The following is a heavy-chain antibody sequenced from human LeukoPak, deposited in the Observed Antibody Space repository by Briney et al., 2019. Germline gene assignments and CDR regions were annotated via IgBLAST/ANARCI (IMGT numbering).Heavy chain of an antibody. CDR3: ARESRWSYGMDV. CDR1: GDTFTSDY. D-gene: IGHD4-23*01. V-gene: IGHV1-46*01. J-gene: IGHJ6*02. Sequence: ASVKVSCKSSGDTFTSDYKYWVRRPPGQGLEWMGMINPSGGSTTSAQKFQGRVTMTWDTSTSTVYMELSSLRSEDTAVYYCARESRWSYGMDVWGQGTTVTVSS. CDR2: INPSGGST.